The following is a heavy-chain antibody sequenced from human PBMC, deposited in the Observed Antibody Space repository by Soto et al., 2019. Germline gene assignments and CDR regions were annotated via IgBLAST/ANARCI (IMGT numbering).Heavy chain of an antibody. CDR1: GYTFTSYG. CDR3: VREWGAYTAMVTDGMDV. Sequence: GASVKVSCKASGYTFTSYGISWVRQAPGQGLEWMGWISAYNGNTNYAQKHQGRVTMTTDTSTSTAYMELRSMKSDDTAVYYCVREWGAYTAMVTDGMDVWGQGTTVTVSS. D-gene: IGHD5-18*01. J-gene: IGHJ6*02. CDR2: ISAYNGNT. V-gene: IGHV1-18*01.